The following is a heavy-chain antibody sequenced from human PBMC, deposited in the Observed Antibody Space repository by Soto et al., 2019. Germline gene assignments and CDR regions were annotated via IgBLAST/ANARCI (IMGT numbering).Heavy chain of an antibody. CDR3: ARGHYYYGMDV. V-gene: IGHV4-30-2*01. CDR2: IYYSGTT. J-gene: IGHJ6*02. CDR1: NGSVSNGTYS. Sequence: SETLSLTCTVSNGSVSNGTYSWSWVRQPPGKGLEWIGYIYYSGTTYYTPSLKSQLTMSMDRANDHFSLNLTSVTAADTAVYFCARGHYYYGMDVWGQGITVTVSS.